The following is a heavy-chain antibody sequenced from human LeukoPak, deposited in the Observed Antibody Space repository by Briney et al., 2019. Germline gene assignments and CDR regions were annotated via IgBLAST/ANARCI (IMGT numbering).Heavy chain of an antibody. CDR3: ASSVYCSSTSCWGGYYYYGMDV. CDR2: ISAYNGNT. D-gene: IGHD2-2*01. V-gene: IGHV1-18*01. CDR1: GYTFTSYG. J-gene: IGHJ6*02. Sequence: ASVKVSCKASGYTFTSYGISWVRQAPGQGLEWMGWISAYNGNTNYAQKLQGRVTMTTDTSTSTAYMELRSLRSDDTAVYYCASSVYCSSTSCWGGYYYYGMDVWGQGTTVTVSS.